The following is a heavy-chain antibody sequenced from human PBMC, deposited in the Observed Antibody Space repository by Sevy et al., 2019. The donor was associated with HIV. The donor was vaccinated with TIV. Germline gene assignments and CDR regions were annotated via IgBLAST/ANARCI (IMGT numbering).Heavy chain of an antibody. CDR3: ARELGGDYDRTLAFDI. Sequence: GGSLRLSCAASEFTFSDYYMNWIRQAPGKGLEWVSHISSNGNTIYYADSVKGRFTISRDNAKNSLYLQMNSLRAEDTAVYYCARELGGDYDRTLAFDIWGQGTMVTVSS. CDR2: ISSNGNTI. D-gene: IGHD4-17*01. J-gene: IGHJ3*02. V-gene: IGHV3-11*01. CDR1: EFTFSDYY.